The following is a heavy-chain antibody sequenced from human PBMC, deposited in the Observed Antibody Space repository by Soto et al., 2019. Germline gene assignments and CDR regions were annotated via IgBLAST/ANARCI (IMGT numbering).Heavy chain of an antibody. J-gene: IGHJ6*02. V-gene: IGHV4-59*12. CDR2: IFYSDNT. D-gene: IGHD6-19*01. CDR1: GGSISTYY. CDR3: ARVGDSGESYYYYSMDV. Sequence: PSETPSLTCTVSGGSISTYYWSWIRQPPGKGLEWIGYIFYSDNTNYNPSLRSRVTISVDRSKNQFSLKLSSVTAADTAVYYCARVGDSGESYYYYSMDVWGQGTTVTVSS.